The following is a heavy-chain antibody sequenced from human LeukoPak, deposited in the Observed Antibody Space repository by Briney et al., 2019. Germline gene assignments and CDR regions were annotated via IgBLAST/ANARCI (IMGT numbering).Heavy chain of an antibody. D-gene: IGHD3-22*01. CDR2: IWYDGSNK. CDR3: AKDAEPYYDSSGYYVH. J-gene: IGHJ4*02. CDR1: GFTFSSYG. Sequence: GGSLRLSCAASGFTFSSYGMHWVRQAPGKGLEWVAVIWYDGSNKYYADSVKGRFTISRDNSKNTLYLQMNSLRAEDTAVYYCAKDAEPYYDSSGYYVHWGQGTLVTVSS. V-gene: IGHV3-30*02.